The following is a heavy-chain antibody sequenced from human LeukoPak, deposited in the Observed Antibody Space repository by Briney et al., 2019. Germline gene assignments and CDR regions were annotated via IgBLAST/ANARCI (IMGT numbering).Heavy chain of an antibody. CDR3: ARNYYDSSGYYPYFDY. CDR2: IIPILGTA. V-gene: IGHV1-69*13. D-gene: IGHD3-22*01. CDR1: EGTFSSYA. J-gene: IGHJ4*02. Sequence: GASVKVSCKASEGTFSSYAISWVRQAPGQGLEWMAAIIPILGTANYAQKFQGRVTITADESTSTAYMELSSLRSEDTAVYYCARNYYDSSGYYPYFDYWGQGTLVTVSS.